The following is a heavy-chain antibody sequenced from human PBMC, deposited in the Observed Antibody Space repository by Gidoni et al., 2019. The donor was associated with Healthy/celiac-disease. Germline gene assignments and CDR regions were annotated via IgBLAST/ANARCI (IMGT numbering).Heavy chain of an antibody. CDR3: ARSRYQRLLKSYYGMDV. D-gene: IGHD2-2*01. Sequence: PSLKSRVTISVDKSKNQFSLKLSSVTAADTAVYYCARSRYQRLLKSYYGMDVWGQGTTVTVSS. V-gene: IGHV4-4*02. J-gene: IGHJ6*02.